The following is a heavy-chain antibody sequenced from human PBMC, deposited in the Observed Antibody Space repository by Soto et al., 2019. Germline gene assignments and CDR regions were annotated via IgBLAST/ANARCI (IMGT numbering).Heavy chain of an antibody. CDR1: GGSIRSYY. J-gene: IGHJ3*02. CDR2: VYYSGST. Sequence: SETLSLTCTVSGGSIRSYYWSWIRQPPGKGLEWIGYVYYSGSTKYNPSLKSRITISLDTSKHQFSLKLASVTAADTAVYYCAGQKTVAGTEDTFDIWGQGTMVTVSS. V-gene: IGHV4-59*08. D-gene: IGHD1-1*01. CDR3: AGQKTVAGTEDTFDI.